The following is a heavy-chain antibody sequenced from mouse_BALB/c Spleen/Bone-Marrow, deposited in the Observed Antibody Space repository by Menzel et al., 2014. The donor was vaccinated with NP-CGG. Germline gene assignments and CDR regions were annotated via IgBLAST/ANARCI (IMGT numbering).Heavy chain of an antibody. CDR1: GYTLTSYW. D-gene: IGHD2-1*01. CDR3: ARFPIYYGNYGAMDY. Sequence: DLVKPGASVKLSCKASGYTLTSYWINWIKQRPGKGLEWIGRIAPGSGSTYFNEMFKGKATLTADTSSNTAYIQLGILSSEDSAVYFCARFPIYYGNYGAMDYWGQGTSVTVSS. CDR2: IAPGSGST. J-gene: IGHJ4*01. V-gene: IGHV1S41*01.